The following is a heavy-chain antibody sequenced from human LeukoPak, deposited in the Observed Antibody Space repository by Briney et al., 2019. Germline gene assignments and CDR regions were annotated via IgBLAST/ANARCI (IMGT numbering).Heavy chain of an antibody. D-gene: IGHD2-8*02. V-gene: IGHV1-2*02. CDR2: INPNSGGT. Sequence: ASVKVSCKASGYTFTGYYMHWVRQAPGHGIEWMGWINPNSGGTNYAQKFQGRVTMTRDTSISTAYMELSRLRSDDTAVYYCARDRGSRLPLVGYWGQGTLVTVSS. CDR1: GYTFTGYY. J-gene: IGHJ4*02. CDR3: ARDRGSRLPLVGY.